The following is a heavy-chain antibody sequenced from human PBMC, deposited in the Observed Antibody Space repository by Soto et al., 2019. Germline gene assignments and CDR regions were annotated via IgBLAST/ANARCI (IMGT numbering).Heavy chain of an antibody. CDR3: ARVAYYDFWSGYAPDV. V-gene: IGHV4-30-2*01. D-gene: IGHD3-3*01. Sequence: SETLSLTCAVSGGSISSGGYSWSWIRQPPGKGLEWIGYIYHSGSTYYNPSLKSRVTISVDRSKNQFSLKLSSVTAADTAVYYCARVAYYDFWSGYAPDVWGQGXTVTVPS. J-gene: IGHJ6*02. CDR2: IYHSGST. CDR1: GGSISSGGYS.